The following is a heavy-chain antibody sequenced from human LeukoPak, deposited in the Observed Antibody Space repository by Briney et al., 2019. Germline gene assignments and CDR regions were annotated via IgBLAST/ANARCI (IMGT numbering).Heavy chain of an antibody. V-gene: IGHV3-74*01. J-gene: IGHJ4*02. D-gene: IGHD5-12*01. CDR1: GFTFSSYW. Sequence: PGGSLRLSCAASGFTFSSYWMHWVRQAPGKWLIWVSCINSDGSSTSYADSVKGRFTISRDNAKNTLYLQMNSLRAEDTAVFYCARVGQAGYVGYPLDYRGQGTLVTVSS. CDR2: INSDGSST. CDR3: ARVGQAGYVGYPLDY.